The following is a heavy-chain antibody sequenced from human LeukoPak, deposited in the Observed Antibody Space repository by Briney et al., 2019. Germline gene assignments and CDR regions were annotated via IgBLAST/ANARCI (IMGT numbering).Heavy chain of an antibody. CDR3: ARPLYYYDSSGLFDY. CDR1: GFTFSSYA. D-gene: IGHD3-22*01. CDR2: ISCDGSNK. Sequence: GGSLRLSCAASGFTFSSYAMHWVRQAPGEGLEWVAVISCDGSNKYYADSVKGRFTISRDNSKNTLYLQMNSLRAEDTAVYYCARPLYYYDSSGLFDYWGQGTLVTVSS. J-gene: IGHJ4*02. V-gene: IGHV3-30-3*01.